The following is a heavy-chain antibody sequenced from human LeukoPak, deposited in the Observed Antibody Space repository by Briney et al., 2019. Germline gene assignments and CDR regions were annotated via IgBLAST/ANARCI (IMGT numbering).Heavy chain of an antibody. CDR3: AKDLGLLWFGELSGFDP. Sequence: PGGSLRLSCAASGFTSNSYAMSWVRQAPGKGLEWASAISGSGANTYYADSVKGRFTISRDNSKNTLYLQMNSLRAEDTAVYYCAKDLGLLWFGELSGFDPWGQGTLVTVSS. V-gene: IGHV3-23*01. CDR2: ISGSGANT. CDR1: GFTSNSYA. D-gene: IGHD3-10*01. J-gene: IGHJ5*02.